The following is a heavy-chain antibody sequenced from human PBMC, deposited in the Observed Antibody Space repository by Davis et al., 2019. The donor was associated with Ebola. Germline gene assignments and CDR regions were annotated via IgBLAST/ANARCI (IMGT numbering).Heavy chain of an antibody. CDR1: GFSFNEAW. Sequence: GESLKISCAASGFSFNEAWTWMNWVRQAPRKGLEWVGRIRSKTNGGIIDYAAFVEGRFIISRDDSKNTLFLQINSLRTEDTAVYYCSTDPARGYWGQGTLVNVSS. CDR3: STDPARGY. J-gene: IGHJ4*02. V-gene: IGHV3-15*07. CDR2: IRSKTNGGII.